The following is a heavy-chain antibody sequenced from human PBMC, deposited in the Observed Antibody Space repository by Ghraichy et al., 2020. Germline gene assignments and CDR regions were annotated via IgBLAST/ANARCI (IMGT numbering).Heavy chain of an antibody. CDR1: GGSFSGYY. CDR3: ARGYFSGTVPRGFDY. J-gene: IGHJ4*02. D-gene: IGHD1-7*01. CDR2: INHSGST. Sequence: SETLSLTCAVYGGSFSGYYWSWIRQPPGKGLEWIGEINHSGSTNYNPSLKSRVTISVDTSKNQFSLKLSSVTAADTAVYYCARGYFSGTVPRGFDYWGQGTLVTVSS. V-gene: IGHV4-34*01.